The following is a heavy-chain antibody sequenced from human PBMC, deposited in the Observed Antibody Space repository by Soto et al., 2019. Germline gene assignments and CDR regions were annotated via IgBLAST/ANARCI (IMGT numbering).Heavy chain of an antibody. V-gene: IGHV3-23*01. J-gene: IGHJ4*02. Sequence: GGSLRLSCAASGFTFSNSAMTWVRHSPAKGLEWVSTIRDSDSGGSTFYADSVKGRFTISRDDSKNTLYLQMSSLRAEDTAMYYCAKVRVGIDVDFDYWGQGALVTVSS. CDR1: GFTFSNSA. D-gene: IGHD2-21*01. CDR2: IRDSDSGGST. CDR3: AKVRVGIDVDFDY.